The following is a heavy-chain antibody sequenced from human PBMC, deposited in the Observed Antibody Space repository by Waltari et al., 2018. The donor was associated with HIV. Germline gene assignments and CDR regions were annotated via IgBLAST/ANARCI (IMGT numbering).Heavy chain of an antibody. CDR1: GGSISSSNYY. CDR3: ARHSLVHSYGMDV. J-gene: IGHJ6*02. CDR2: IYYSGSA. V-gene: IGHV4-39*01. D-gene: IGHD3-10*01. Sequence: QLQLQESGPGLVKPSETLSLTCTVSGGSISSSNYYWGWIRQPPGKGLEWIGIIYYSGSAYYNPSLKSRVTISVDTSKNQFSLKLSSVTAADTAVYYWARHSLVHSYGMDVWGQGTTVTVSS.